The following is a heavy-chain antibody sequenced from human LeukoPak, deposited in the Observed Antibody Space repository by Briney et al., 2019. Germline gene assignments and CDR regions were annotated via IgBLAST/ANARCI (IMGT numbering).Heavy chain of an antibody. V-gene: IGHV4-30-4*08. CDR1: GGSTTSGDYY. J-gene: IGHJ4*02. CDR2: TYYSGST. CDR3: ARGGYYYDSSGYYYPFDY. Sequence: PSETLSLTCTVSGGSTTSGDYYWSWIRQPPGKGLEWIGYTYYSGSTYYNPSLKSRVTMSVDTSKNQFSLRLSSVTAADTAVYYCARGGYYYDSSGYYYPFDYWGQGTLVTVSS. D-gene: IGHD3-22*01.